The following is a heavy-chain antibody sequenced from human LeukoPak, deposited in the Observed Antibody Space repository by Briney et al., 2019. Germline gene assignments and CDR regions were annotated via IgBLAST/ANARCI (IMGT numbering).Heavy chain of an antibody. J-gene: IGHJ4*02. V-gene: IGHV4-34*01. Sequence: PSETLSLTCAVYGGSFSGYYWSWIRQPPGKGLEWIGEINHSGSTNYNPSLKSRVTISVDTSKNQFSLKLSSVTAADTAVYYCARGDDSSGYVLDYWGQGTLVTVSS. CDR1: GGSFSGYY. CDR2: INHSGST. D-gene: IGHD3-22*01. CDR3: ARGDDSSGYVLDY.